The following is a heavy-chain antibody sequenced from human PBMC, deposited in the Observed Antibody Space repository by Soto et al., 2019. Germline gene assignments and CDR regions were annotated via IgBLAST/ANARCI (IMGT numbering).Heavy chain of an antibody. CDR3: ARDPFGRAPGVWFDP. CDR1: GGTFSSYA. Sequence: SVKVSCKASGGTFSSYAISWVRQAPGQGLEWMGGIIPIFGTANYAQKFQGRVTITADESTSTAYMELSSLRSEDTAVYYCARDPFGRAPGVWFDPWGQGXLVTVYS. CDR2: IIPIFGTA. V-gene: IGHV1-69*01. J-gene: IGHJ5*02. D-gene: IGHD3-16*01.